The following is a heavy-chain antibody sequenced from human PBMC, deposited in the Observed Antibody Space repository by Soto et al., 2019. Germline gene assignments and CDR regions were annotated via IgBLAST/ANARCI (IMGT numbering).Heavy chain of an antibody. D-gene: IGHD5-12*01. CDR3: AKDSPSKRWLRGGHDAFDI. CDR2: ISGSGGST. J-gene: IGHJ3*02. V-gene: IGHV3-23*01. Sequence: GGSLRLSCAASGFTFSSYAVSWVRQTTGKGLEWVSAISGSGGSTYYADSVKGRFTISRDNSKNTLYLQMNSLRAEDTAVYYCAKDSPSKRWLRGGHDAFDIWGQGTMVTVSS. CDR1: GFTFSSYA.